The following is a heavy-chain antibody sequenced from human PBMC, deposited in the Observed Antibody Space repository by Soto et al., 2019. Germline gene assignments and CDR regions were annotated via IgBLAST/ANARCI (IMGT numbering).Heavy chain of an antibody. CDR2: VYYNGIT. CDR3: AGSVLYSSSYPFDY. Sequence: SETLSLTCTVSGGSINNHYWSWIRQPPGKGLEWLGYVYYNGITNYNPSLKSRVTISVDTSKNQFSLKLSSVTAADTAVYYCAGSVLYSSSYPFDYWGQGTLVTVSS. CDR1: GGSINNHY. J-gene: IGHJ4*02. D-gene: IGHD6-6*01. V-gene: IGHV4-59*08.